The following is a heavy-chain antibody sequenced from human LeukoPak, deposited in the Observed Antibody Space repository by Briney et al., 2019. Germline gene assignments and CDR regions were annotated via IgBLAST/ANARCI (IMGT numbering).Heavy chain of an antibody. Sequence: GGSLRLSCAASGFTFSSYAMSWVRQAPGKGLEWVSAISGSGGSTYYADSAKGRFAISRDNSKNTLYLQMNSLRAEDTAVYYCAKDLGSGWGGGGDFDYWGQGTLVTVSS. CDR2: ISGSGGST. CDR3: AKDLGSGWGGGGDFDY. J-gene: IGHJ4*02. V-gene: IGHV3-23*01. CDR1: GFTFSSYA. D-gene: IGHD6-19*01.